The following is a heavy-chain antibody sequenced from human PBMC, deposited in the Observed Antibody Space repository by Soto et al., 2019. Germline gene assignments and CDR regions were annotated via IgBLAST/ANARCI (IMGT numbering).Heavy chain of an antibody. CDR2: ISANNANT. CDR3: ARDRSTSRSDRRSFDY. CDR1: GYTFTSYG. V-gene: IGHV1-18*01. J-gene: IGHJ4*02. Sequence: ASVKVSCKTSGYTFTSYGISWVRQAPGQGLEWMGWISANNANTNYAQNLQGRGTMTTDTSTNTAYMELRSLRSDDTAVYYCARDRSTSRSDRRSFDYWGQGTLVTVSS. D-gene: IGHD6-13*01.